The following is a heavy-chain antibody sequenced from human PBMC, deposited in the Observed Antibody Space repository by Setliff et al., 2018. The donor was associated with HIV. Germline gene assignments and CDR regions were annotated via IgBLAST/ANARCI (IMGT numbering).Heavy chain of an antibody. Sequence: SVKVSCKASGGTFSSYAISWVRQAPGQGLEWMGGIIPIFGTANYAQKFQGRVTITTDESTSTAYMELSSLRPEDTAVYYCARTRPYYVWGSYRVKGPTFDAFDIWGQGTMVTVSS. J-gene: IGHJ3*02. D-gene: IGHD3-16*02. V-gene: IGHV1-69*05. CDR1: GGTFSSYA. CDR3: ARTRPYYVWGSYRVKGPTFDAFDI. CDR2: IIPIFGTA.